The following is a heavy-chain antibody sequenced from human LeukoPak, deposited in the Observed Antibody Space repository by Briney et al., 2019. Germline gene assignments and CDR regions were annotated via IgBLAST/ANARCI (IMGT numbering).Heavy chain of an antibody. J-gene: IGHJ3*02. CDR3: ARDIKGQYQDAFDI. Sequence: GGSLRLSCAASGFTFSSYSMNWVRQAPGKGLEWVSYISSSGSNIKYADSVKGRFTISRGNAKNSVYLQMNSLRAEDTAVYYCARDIKGQYQDAFDIWGQGTMVTVSS. CDR1: GFTFSSYS. CDR2: ISSSGSNI. D-gene: IGHD2-2*01. V-gene: IGHV3-48*04.